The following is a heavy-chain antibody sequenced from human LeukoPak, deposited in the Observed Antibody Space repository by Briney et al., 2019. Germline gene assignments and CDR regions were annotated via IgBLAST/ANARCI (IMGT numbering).Heavy chain of an antibody. Sequence: GGSLRLSCAASGFTFQNFWMFWVRQAPGKGPVWVSRITSDGRSTTYADSVKGRFTISRDNAKNTLYLQMNSLRAEDTAVYYCARDRETWYLDFWGQGTLVTVSS. J-gene: IGHJ4*02. CDR1: GFTFQNFW. V-gene: IGHV3-74*01. CDR3: ARDRETWYLDF. CDR2: ITSDGRST.